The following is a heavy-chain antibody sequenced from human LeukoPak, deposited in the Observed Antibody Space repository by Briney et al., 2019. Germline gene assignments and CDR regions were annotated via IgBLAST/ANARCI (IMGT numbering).Heavy chain of an antibody. CDR1: GFIFSDHY. J-gene: IGHJ6*02. CDR2: TRNKANSYTT. D-gene: IGHD2-2*01. CDR3: ARVSRNYGMDV. Sequence: GGSLRLSCAASGFIFSDHYMDWVRQAPGKGLEWVGRTRNKANSYTTEYAASVKGRFTISRDDSKNSLYLQMNSLKTEDTAVYYCARVSRNYGMDVWGQGTTVTVSS. V-gene: IGHV3-72*01.